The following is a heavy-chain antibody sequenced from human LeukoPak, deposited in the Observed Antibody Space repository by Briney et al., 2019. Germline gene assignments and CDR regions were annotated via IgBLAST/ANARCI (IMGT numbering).Heavy chain of an antibody. Sequence: PGGSLRLSCAASGFTFSSYGMSWVRQAPGKGLEWASAISGSGGSTYYADSVKGRFTISRDNSKNTLYLQMNSLRAEDTAVYYCAKDGLGCSGGSCYPDAFDIWGQGTMVTVSS. CDR2: ISGSGGST. J-gene: IGHJ3*02. D-gene: IGHD2-15*01. CDR1: GFTFSSYG. V-gene: IGHV3-23*01. CDR3: AKDGLGCSGGSCYPDAFDI.